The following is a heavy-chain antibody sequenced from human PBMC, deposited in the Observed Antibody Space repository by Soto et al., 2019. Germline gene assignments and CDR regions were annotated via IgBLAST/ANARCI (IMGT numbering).Heavy chain of an antibody. CDR1: GFNFNKFG. V-gene: IGHV3-33*01. CDR3: ARWGGSATVPYFDY. D-gene: IGHD3-10*01. CDR2: IWYDGNNK. J-gene: IGHJ4*02. Sequence: QVQLVESGGGVVQPGRSLRLSCAASGFNFNKFGMLWVRQAPGKGLEWVAVIWYDGNNKYYADSMKGRFTISRDNSKNTVYLQMDSLRAEDTAVYYCARWGGSATVPYFDYWVQGILATVSS.